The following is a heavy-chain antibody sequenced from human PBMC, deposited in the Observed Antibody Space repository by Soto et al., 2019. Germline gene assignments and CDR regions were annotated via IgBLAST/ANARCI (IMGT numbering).Heavy chain of an antibody. D-gene: IGHD3-22*01. J-gene: IGHJ4*02. CDR3: ERGVNAFDS. CDR2: IKHDGSDT. Sequence: EVQLVESGGGLVQPGGSLRLSCAASGFTFSRYWMTWVRQAPGKGLEWVANIKHDGSDTYYVDSVKCRFTISRDNAKKSLYLHMSSLRAEDTAVYYCERGVNAFDSWGEGTLVTVSS. CDR1: GFTFSRYW. V-gene: IGHV3-7*04.